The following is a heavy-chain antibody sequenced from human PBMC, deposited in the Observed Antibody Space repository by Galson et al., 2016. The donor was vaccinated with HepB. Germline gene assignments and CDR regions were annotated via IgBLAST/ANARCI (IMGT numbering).Heavy chain of an antibody. CDR1: GYTFSFNDFH. Sequence: SVKVSCKASGYTFSFNDFHIYWVRQAPRQGLEWMAWINPNSGGTNYAHKLQGRLTVTRDTSTNTSYMELTNLTADDTAVYYCAGQGSLRAFELDSWGQGTLVTVSS. CDR2: INPNSGGT. D-gene: IGHD3-10*01. CDR3: AGQGSLRAFELDS. J-gene: IGHJ5*01. V-gene: IGHV1-2*02.